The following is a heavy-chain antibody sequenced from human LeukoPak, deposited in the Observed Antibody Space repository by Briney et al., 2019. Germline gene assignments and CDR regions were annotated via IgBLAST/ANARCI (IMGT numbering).Heavy chain of an antibody. CDR1: GFTFSSFA. V-gene: IGHV3-30*04. CDR2: ISYDGSNK. D-gene: IGHD2-2*01. CDR3: AKDPYSRYCSSTSCYRHYYGMDV. Sequence: GGSLRLSCAASGFTFSSFAIHWVRQAPGKGLEWVAVISYDGSNKYYADSVKGRFTISRDNSKNTLYLQMNSLRAEDTAVYYCAKDPYSRYCSSTSCYRHYYGMDVWGQGTTVTVSS. J-gene: IGHJ6*02.